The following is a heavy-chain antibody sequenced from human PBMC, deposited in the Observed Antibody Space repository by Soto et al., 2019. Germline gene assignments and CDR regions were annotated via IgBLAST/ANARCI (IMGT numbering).Heavy chain of an antibody. CDR3: AHRRGYGDFDL. CDR1: GFSLTTTGMG. Sequence: QITLEESGPTLVKPTQTLTLTCTFSGFSLTTTGMGVGWIRQPPGTALEWLALLYGDDDKHYSPSLQSRLTITKHAPKNQVVLTMTNMDPVDTATCYCAHRRGYGDFDLWGRGTLFTVSS. V-gene: IGHV2-5*02. D-gene: IGHD4-17*01. J-gene: IGHJ2*01. CDR2: LYGDDDK.